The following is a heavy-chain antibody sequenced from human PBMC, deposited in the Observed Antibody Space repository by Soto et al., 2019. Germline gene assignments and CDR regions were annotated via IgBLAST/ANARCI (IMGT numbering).Heavy chain of an antibody. CDR2: IIPLLGIA. CDR1: GGTFSSYT. Sequence: QVQLVQSGAEVKKPGSSVKVSCKASGGTFSSYTISWVRQAPGQGLEWMGRIIPLLGIANYARKFQGRVTITADKSTSTAYMELSSLRSEDTAVYYCASTYCTNGVCYLRYMDVWGKGTTVTVSS. V-gene: IGHV1-69*02. CDR3: ASTYCTNGVCYLRYMDV. D-gene: IGHD2-8*01. J-gene: IGHJ6*03.